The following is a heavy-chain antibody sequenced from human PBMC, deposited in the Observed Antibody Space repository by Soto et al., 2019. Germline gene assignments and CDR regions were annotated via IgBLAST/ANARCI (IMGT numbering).Heavy chain of an antibody. CDR2: IIPVFRAP. CDR3: ARDKGRPQLGGNYYYITDA. D-gene: IGHD3-3*02. CDR1: GGTFDTYA. J-gene: IGHJ6*02. V-gene: IGHV1-69*12. Sequence: QVHLVQSGAEVKKPGSSVKVSCKVSGGTFDTYAISWVRQAPGQGLEWMGGIIPVFRAPDYAQKFQGRVTITADESARTAHMELTRLRLEDTAVYYCARDKGRPQLGGNYYYITDAWGQGTAVTVSS.